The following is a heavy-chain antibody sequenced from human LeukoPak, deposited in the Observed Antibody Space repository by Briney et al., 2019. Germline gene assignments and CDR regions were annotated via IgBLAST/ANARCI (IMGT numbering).Heavy chain of an antibody. CDR2: INPNSGGT. CDR1: GYTFTGYY. CDR3: ARDSKLSHYGSGSYYTGAHGY. Sequence: ASVKVSCKASGYTFTGYYMHWVRQAPGRGLEWMGCINPNSGGTNYAQKFQGRVTMTRDTSISTPYMELSRLRSDDTAVYYCARDSKLSHYGSGSYYTGAHGYWGQGTLVTVSS. V-gene: IGHV1-2*02. D-gene: IGHD3-10*01. J-gene: IGHJ4*02.